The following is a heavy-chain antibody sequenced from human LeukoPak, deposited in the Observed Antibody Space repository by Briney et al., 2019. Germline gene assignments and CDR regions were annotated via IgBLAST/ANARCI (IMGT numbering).Heavy chain of an antibody. V-gene: IGHV3-20*04. CDR1: GFTFSSYA. Sequence: GGSLRLSCAASGFTFSSYAMSWVRQAPGKGLEWVSGISWNSGSIGYADSVKGRFTISRDNAKNSLYLQMNSLRAEDTAVYYCARAAGDSSGYYLSVAFDIWGQGTMVTVSS. D-gene: IGHD3-22*01. CDR2: ISWNSGSI. J-gene: IGHJ3*02. CDR3: ARAAGDSSGYYLSVAFDI.